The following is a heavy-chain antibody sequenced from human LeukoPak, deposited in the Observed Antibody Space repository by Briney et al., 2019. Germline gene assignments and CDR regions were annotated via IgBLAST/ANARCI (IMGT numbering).Heavy chain of an antibody. V-gene: IGHV3-30*18. CDR2: ISYDGSNK. J-gene: IGHJ4*02. D-gene: IGHD3-16*01. CDR1: GFTFSSYE. Sequence: QPGGSLRLSCAASGFTFSSYEMNWVRQAPGKGLEWVAVISYDGSNKYYADSVKGRFTISRDNSKNTLYLQMNSLRAEDTAVYYCAKASGGDSPPSWGQGTLVTVSS. CDR3: AKASGGDSPPS.